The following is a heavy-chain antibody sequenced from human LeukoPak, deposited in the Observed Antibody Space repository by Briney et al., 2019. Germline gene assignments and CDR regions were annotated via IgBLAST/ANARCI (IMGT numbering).Heavy chain of an antibody. V-gene: IGHV4-34*01. Sequence: SETLSLTCAVYGGSFSGYYWSWIRQPPGKGLEWIGEINHSGSTNYNPSLKSRVTISVDTSKNQFSLKLSSVTAADTAVYYCARRFLTAAGHFDYWGQGTLVTVSS. D-gene: IGHD6-13*01. CDR2: INHSGST. CDR1: GGSFSGYY. CDR3: ARRFLTAAGHFDY. J-gene: IGHJ4*02.